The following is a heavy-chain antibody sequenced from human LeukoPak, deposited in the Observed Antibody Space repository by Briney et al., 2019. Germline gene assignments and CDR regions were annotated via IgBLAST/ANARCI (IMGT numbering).Heavy chain of an antibody. V-gene: IGHV3-23*01. Sequence: PGGSLRLSCAASGFTFSSYAMSWVRQAPGKGLEWVSAISGSGGSTYYADSVKGRFTISRDNSKNTLYLQMNSLRAEDTAVYYCATLSLAEIWFGELDSSDAFDIWGQGTMVTVSS. D-gene: IGHD3-10*01. CDR2: ISGSGGST. CDR3: ATLSLAEIWFGELDSSDAFDI. CDR1: GFTFSSYA. J-gene: IGHJ3*02.